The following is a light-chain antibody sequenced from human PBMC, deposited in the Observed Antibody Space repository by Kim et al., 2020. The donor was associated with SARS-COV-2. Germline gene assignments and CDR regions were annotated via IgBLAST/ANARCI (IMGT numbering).Light chain of an antibody. V-gene: IGKV1-9*01. CDR1: QGIDNH. Sequence: GDRVALTCRTSQGIDNHLAWYQQKPGKAPQLLIFAASTLQSGVPSRFSGSGSGTEFTLTVSSLQPEDFAIYYCQQLNTYPWTFVPGTKVDIK. CDR2: AAS. J-gene: IGKJ1*01. CDR3: QQLNTYPWT.